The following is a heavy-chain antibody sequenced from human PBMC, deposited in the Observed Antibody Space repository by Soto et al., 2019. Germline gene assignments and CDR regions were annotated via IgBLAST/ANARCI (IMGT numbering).Heavy chain of an antibody. Sequence: SETLSLTCTVSTDSSSFTNSYWGWIRQPPGKGLQWIGSSSYNGGTFYNPSLKGRVVISFDTSKKQSSLRVTSVTAADTAVYFCARHRIEVVWRGFDFWGQGSPVTVSS. CDR3: ARHRIEVVWRGFDF. CDR1: TDSSSFTNSY. J-gene: IGHJ4*02. CDR2: SSYNGGT. V-gene: IGHV4-39*01. D-gene: IGHD3-10*01.